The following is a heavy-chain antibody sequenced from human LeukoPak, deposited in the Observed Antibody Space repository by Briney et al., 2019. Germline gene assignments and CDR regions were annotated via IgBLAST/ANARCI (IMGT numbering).Heavy chain of an antibody. D-gene: IGHD3-10*01. CDR1: GYTFTSYY. J-gene: IGHJ6*02. CDR2: INPSGGST. V-gene: IGHV1-46*01. Sequence: GASVKVSCKASGYTFTSYYMHWVRQAPGQGLEWMGIINPSGGSTSYAQKFQGRVTMTRDTSTSTVYMELSSLRAEDTAVYYCARDRGKYYGMDVWGQGTTVTVSS. CDR3: ARDRGKYYGMDV.